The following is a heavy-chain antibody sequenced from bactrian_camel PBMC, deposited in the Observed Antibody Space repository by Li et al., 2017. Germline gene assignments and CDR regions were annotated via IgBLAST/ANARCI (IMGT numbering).Heavy chain of an antibody. CDR1: GVTISNYL. CDR3: AAEVGLGAGFCYSGLNKPRYDY. J-gene: IGHJ4*01. V-gene: IGHV3S55*01. CDR2: LGTDGAT. D-gene: IGHD2*01. Sequence: HVQLVESGGGSVQTGGSLRLSCVVSGVTISNYLMGWFRQAPGKEREGVASLGTDGATTYADSVKGRFTISLDKANNTLYLQMHDLDADDSGVYTCAAEVGLGAGFCYSGLNKPRYDYWGQGTQVTVS.